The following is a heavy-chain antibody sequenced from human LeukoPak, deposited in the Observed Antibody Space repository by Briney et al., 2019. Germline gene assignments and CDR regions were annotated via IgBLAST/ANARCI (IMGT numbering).Heavy chain of an antibody. CDR2: IYYSGST. J-gene: IGHJ3*02. Sequence: SETLSLPCTASGHSIRSYYWRWLPHPPGKGLEWIGYIYYSGSTNYNPSLKSRVTISVDTSKNQFSLKLSSVTAADTAVYYCAGEIVLMVPGAFDIWGQGTMVTVSS. CDR1: GHSIRSYY. CDR3: AGEIVLMVPGAFDI. V-gene: IGHV4-59*01. D-gene: IGHD2-8*01.